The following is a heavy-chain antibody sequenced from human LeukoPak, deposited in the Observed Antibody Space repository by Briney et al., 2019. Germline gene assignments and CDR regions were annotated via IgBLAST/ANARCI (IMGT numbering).Heavy chain of an antibody. V-gene: IGHV3-11*01. D-gene: IGHD2-15*01. Sequence: GGSLRLSCAASGFTFSDYYMSWIRQAPGKGLEWVSYISSSGSTIYYADSVKGRFTISRDNAENSLYLQMNSLRAEDTAVYYCARDNCSGGSCYNPWGQGTLVTVSS. CDR2: ISSSGSTI. CDR3: ARDNCSGGSCYNP. CDR1: GFTFSDYY. J-gene: IGHJ5*02.